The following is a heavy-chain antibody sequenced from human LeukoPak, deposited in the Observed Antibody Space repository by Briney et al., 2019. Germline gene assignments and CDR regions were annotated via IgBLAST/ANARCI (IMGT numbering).Heavy chain of an antibody. CDR2: ISTSGFII. CDR3: ARGPYCSGGSCYSGQFGLFDY. D-gene: IGHD2-15*01. J-gene: IGHJ4*02. CDR1: GFTFSSYE. V-gene: IGHV3-48*03. Sequence: GGSLRLSCAASGFTFSSYEMNWVRQAPGKGLEWVSYISTSGFIIYYADSVKGRLTISRDNAKNSLYLQMNSLRAEDTAVYYCARGPYCSGGSCYSGQFGLFDYWGQGTPVTVSS.